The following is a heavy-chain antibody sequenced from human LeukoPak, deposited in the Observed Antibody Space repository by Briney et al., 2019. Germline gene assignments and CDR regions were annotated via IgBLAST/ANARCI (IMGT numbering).Heavy chain of an antibody. CDR3: FGIF. CDR1: GFTFSTYW. D-gene: IGHD1-14*01. Sequence: PGGSLRLSCAASGFTFSTYWINWARQAPGKGLEWVGNINPDGSETYYVDSVKGQFIISRDNAKNSLYLQMNSLKTEDTAVYYCFGIFWGQGTLVTVSS. J-gene: IGHJ4*02. V-gene: IGHV3-7*01. CDR2: INPDGSET.